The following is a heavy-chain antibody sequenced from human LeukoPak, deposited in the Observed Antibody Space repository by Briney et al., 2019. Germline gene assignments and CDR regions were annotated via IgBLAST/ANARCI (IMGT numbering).Heavy chain of an antibody. J-gene: IGHJ3*02. D-gene: IGHD2-21*02. CDR1: GFTFSSYE. Sequence: GGSLRLSCAASGFTFSSYEMNWVRQAPGKGLEWVSYISSSGSTIYYADSVKGRFTISRDNAKNSLYLQMNSLRAEDTAVYYCAREVVAYCGGDCYSDAFDIWGQGTMVTVSS. V-gene: IGHV3-48*03. CDR2: ISSSGSTI. CDR3: AREVVAYCGGDCYSDAFDI.